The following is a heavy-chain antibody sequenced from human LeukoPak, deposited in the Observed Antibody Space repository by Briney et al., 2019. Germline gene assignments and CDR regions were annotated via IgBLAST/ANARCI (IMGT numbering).Heavy chain of an antibody. Sequence: GASVKVSCKASVYTFTSYGISWVRQAPGQGLEWMGWISAYNGNTNYAQKLQGRVTMTTDTSTSTAYMELRSLRSDDTAVYYCARVTEYYYGSGSYYRWIRDFDYWGRGTLVTVSS. D-gene: IGHD3-10*01. CDR2: ISAYNGNT. J-gene: IGHJ4*02. CDR3: ARVTEYYYGSGSYYRWIRDFDY. CDR1: VYTFTSYG. V-gene: IGHV1-18*01.